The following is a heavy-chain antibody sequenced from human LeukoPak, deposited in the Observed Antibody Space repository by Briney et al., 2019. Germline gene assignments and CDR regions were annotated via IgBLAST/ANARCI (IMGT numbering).Heavy chain of an antibody. V-gene: IGHV3-20*04. CDR3: ARALSNYVDYHYYYYMDV. D-gene: IGHD4-11*01. J-gene: IGHJ6*03. CDR1: GFTFDDYG. CDR2: INWNGVST. Sequence: GGYLRLSCAPSGFTFDDYGMSWVRQAPGKGLEWVSGINWNGVSTSYVDSVKGRFTISRDNAKNSLYLQMNSLRAEDTALYYCARALSNYVDYHYYYYMDVWGKGTTVTVSS.